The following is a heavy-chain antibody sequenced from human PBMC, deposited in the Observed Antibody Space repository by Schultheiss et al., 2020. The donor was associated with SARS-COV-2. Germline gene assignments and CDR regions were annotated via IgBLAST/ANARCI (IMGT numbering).Heavy chain of an antibody. CDR1: GGSISSGGYY. D-gene: IGHD5-18*01. CDR3: ARGGAYSYGPHYFDY. J-gene: IGHJ4*02. CDR2: IYHSGST. Sequence: SETLSLTCTVSGGSISSGGYYWSWIRQHPGKGLEWIGEIYHSGSTYYNPSLKSRVTISVDTSKNQFSLKLSSVTAADTAVYYCARGGAYSYGPHYFDYWGQGTLVTVSS. V-gene: IGHV4-39*07.